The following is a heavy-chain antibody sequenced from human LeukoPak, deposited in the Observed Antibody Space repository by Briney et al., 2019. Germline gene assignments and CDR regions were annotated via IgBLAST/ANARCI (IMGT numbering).Heavy chain of an antibody. V-gene: IGHV4-59*01. CDR2: VFDSGGT. Sequence: SETLSLTCTVSGGSISKYWWSWIRQPPGKGLEWIGYVFDSGGTNYNPSLKSRVTISVDTSKKQFSLRLSSVTAADTAVYYCARGYSSSWNYFDYWGLGTLVTVSS. D-gene: IGHD6-13*01. J-gene: IGHJ4*02. CDR3: ARGYSSSWNYFDY. CDR1: GGSISKYW.